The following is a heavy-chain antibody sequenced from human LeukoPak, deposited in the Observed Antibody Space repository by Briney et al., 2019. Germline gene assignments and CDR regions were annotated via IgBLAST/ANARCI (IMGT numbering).Heavy chain of an antibody. J-gene: IGHJ3*02. CDR1: GGSISSGSYY. V-gene: IGHV4-61*02. CDR3: ASAYYDILTGYFRHAFDI. CDR2: IYTSGST. Sequence: SETLSLTCTVSGGSISSGSYYWSWIRQPAGKGLEWIGRIYTSGSTNYNPSLKSRVTISVDTSKNQFSLKLSSVTAADTAVHYCASAYYDILTGYFRHAFDIWGQGTMVTVSS. D-gene: IGHD3-9*01.